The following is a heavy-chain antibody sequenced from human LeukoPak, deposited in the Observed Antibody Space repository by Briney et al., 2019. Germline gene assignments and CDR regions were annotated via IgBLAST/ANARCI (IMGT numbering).Heavy chain of an antibody. CDR3: ARRLHYFDY. V-gene: IGHV4-59*04. Sequence: PGGSLRLSCAASGFTFSSYSMNWVRQAPGKGLEWLGSIRYSGTTYYNPSLKGRVTMFVDTSNNQFSLRLRSVTAADTAVYYCARRLHYFDYWGQGSLVTVSS. D-gene: IGHD2-21*02. J-gene: IGHJ4*02. CDR1: GFTFSSYSMN. CDR2: IRYSGTT.